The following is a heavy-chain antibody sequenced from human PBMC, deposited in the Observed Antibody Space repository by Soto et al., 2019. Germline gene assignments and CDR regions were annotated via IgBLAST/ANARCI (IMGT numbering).Heavy chain of an antibody. CDR1: GFTFSSYA. CDR3: AKGREAAAGTRGGDVDY. D-gene: IGHD6-13*01. J-gene: IGHJ4*02. Sequence: PVGSLRLSCAASGFTFSSYAMSWVRQAPGKGLEWVSAISGSGGSTYYADSVKGRFTISRDNSKNTLYLHMNSLRAEDTAVYYCAKGREAAAGTRGGDVDYWGQGTLVTVSS. CDR2: ISGSGGST. V-gene: IGHV3-23*01.